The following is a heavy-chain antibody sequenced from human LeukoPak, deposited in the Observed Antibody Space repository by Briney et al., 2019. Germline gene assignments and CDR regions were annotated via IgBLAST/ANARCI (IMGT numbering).Heavy chain of an antibody. D-gene: IGHD3-3*01. CDR3: ARGAKPRITIFGVVKETWFDP. J-gene: IGHJ5*02. CDR2: INAGNGNT. CDR1: GYTFTSYA. V-gene: IGHV1-3*01. Sequence: ASVKVSCKASGYTFTSYAMHWVRQAPGQRLEWMGWINAGNGNTKYSQKFQGRVTITRDTSASTAYMELSSLRSEDTAVYYCARGAKPRITIFGVVKETWFDPWGQGTLVTVSS.